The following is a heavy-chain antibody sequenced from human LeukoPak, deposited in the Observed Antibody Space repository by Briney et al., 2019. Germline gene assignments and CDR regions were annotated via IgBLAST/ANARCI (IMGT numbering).Heavy chain of an antibody. V-gene: IGHV1-18*01. CDR3: ARFARVVVAARGQNYYYGMDV. D-gene: IGHD2-15*01. Sequence: ASMKASCKASGYTFTSYGISWVRQAPGQGLEWMGWISAYNGNTNYAQKLQGRVTMTTDTSTSTAYMELRSLRSDDTAVYYCARFARVVVAARGQNYYYGMDVWGQGTTVTVSS. J-gene: IGHJ6*02. CDR2: ISAYNGNT. CDR1: GYTFTSYG.